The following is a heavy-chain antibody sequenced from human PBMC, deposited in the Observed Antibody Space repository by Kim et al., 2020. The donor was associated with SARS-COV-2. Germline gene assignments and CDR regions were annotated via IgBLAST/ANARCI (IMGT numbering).Heavy chain of an antibody. CDR1: GYTFTSYG. J-gene: IGHJ4*02. V-gene: IGHV1-18*01. CDR2: ISAYNGNT. CDR3: ARGHYDFWSGYYTLPADY. D-gene: IGHD3-3*01. Sequence: ASVKVSCKASGYTFTSYGISWVRQAPGQGLEWMGWISAYNGNTNYAQKLQGRVTMTTDTSTSTAYMELRSLRSDDTAVYYCARGHYDFWSGYYTLPADYWGQGTLVTVSS.